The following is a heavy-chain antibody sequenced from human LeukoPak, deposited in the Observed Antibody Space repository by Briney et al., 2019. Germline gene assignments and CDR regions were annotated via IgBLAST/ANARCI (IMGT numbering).Heavy chain of an antibody. V-gene: IGHV5-51*01. D-gene: IGHD3-10*01. J-gene: IGHJ4*02. Sequence: KGGESLKISCKGSGYSFTSYWIGWVRQMPGKGLEWMGIIYPGDSDTRYNPSFQGQVTISADKSISTAYLQWSSLKASDTAMYYCARLELYYYGSGSYPPPDSWGQGTLVTVSS. CDR2: IYPGDSDT. CDR3: ARLELYYYGSGSYPPPDS. CDR1: GYSFTSYW.